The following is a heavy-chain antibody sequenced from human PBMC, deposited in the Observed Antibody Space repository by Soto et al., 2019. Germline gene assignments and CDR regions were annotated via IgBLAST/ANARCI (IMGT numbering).Heavy chain of an antibody. Sequence: VGSLRLSGAASGFTFNNYDMSWVRQARGGGLEWVSSISRTGRYISYADSMKGRFTISRDNSKNTLYLQMNSLRAEDTAVYYCAKDFNELANDAFDIWGQGTMVTVSS. D-gene: IGHD1-1*01. CDR2: ISRTGRYI. J-gene: IGHJ3*02. CDR1: GFTFNNYD. CDR3: AKDFNELANDAFDI. V-gene: IGHV3-23*01.